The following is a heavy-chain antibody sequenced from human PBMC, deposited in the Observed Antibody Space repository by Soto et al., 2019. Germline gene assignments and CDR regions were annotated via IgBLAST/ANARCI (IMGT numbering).Heavy chain of an antibody. D-gene: IGHD3-22*01. CDR2: VGPSGAST. CDR1: GITFGQYA. J-gene: IGHJ4*02. CDR3: ARSYYYDSTGYYRTFDY. Sequence: GWSLRLACASSGITFGQYAMSWVRLAPGKGLEWVSVVGPSGASTFYADSVRGRFTISRDNSENTLYLQMNSLRAADTALYFCARSYYYDSTGYYRTFDYWGPGTLVTVSS. V-gene: IGHV3-23*01.